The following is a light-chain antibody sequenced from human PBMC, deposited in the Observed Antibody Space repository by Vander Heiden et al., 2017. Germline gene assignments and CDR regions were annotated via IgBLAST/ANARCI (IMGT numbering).Light chain of an antibody. J-gene: IGKJ5*01. CDR1: QSVLYSSNNENY. CDR3: QQYYSTLIS. CDR2: WAS. V-gene: IGKV4-1*01. Sequence: DIVMTQSPDSLAVPLGERATINCKSSQSVLYSSNNENYLAWYQQKSGQPPKLLIYWASTRESGVPDRFSGSGSGTDFTLTISSLQAEDVAVYYCQQYYSTLISFGQGTRLEIK.